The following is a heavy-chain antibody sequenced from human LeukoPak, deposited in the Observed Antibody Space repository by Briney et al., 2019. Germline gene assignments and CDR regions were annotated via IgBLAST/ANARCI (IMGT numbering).Heavy chain of an antibody. CDR3: ARVRGVGSDSFDY. V-gene: IGHV1-18*01. J-gene: IGHJ4*02. D-gene: IGHD3-10*01. CDR2: ITGYNGNT. CDR1: GYTFTSYG. Sequence: ASVKVSCKASGYTFTSYGISWVRQAPGQGLEWMGWITGYNGNTNYAHKVQGRVTMTTDTSTSTAYMELRSLRSDDTAVYYCARVRGVGSDSFDYWGQGTLVTVSS.